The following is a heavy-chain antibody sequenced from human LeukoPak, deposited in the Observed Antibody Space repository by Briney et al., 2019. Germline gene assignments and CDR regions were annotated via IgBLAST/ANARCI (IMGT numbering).Heavy chain of an antibody. J-gene: IGHJ5*02. CDR1: GGSISSSSYY. Sequence: SETLTLTCTVSGGSISSSSYYWGWIRQPPGKGLEWIGSIYYSGSTYYNPSLKSRVTISVDTSKNQFSLKLSSVTAADTAVYYCARDRVLEWLFSPNWFDPWGQGTLVTVSS. CDR2: IYYSGST. D-gene: IGHD3-3*01. CDR3: ARDRVLEWLFSPNWFDP. V-gene: IGHV4-39*07.